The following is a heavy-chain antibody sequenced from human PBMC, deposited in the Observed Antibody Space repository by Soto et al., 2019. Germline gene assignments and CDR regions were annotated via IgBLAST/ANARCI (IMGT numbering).Heavy chain of an antibody. V-gene: IGHV4-39*01. D-gene: IGHD3-3*01. J-gene: IGHJ5*02. CDR2: IYYIGST. Sequence: PSETLSLTCTVSGGSISSSSYYWGWIRQPPGKGLEWIGSIYYIGSTYYNPSLKSRVTISVDTSKNQFSLKLSSVTAADTAVYYFSRHTLGGTYYDFWSGYYSEKWFDASGQRTLLTLSP. CDR1: GGSISSSSYY. CDR3: SRHTLGGTYYDFWSGYYSEKWFDA.